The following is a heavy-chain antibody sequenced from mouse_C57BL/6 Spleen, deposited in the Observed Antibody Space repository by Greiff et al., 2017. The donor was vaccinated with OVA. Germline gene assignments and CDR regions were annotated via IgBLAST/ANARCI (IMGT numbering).Heavy chain of an antibody. D-gene: IGHD2-1*01. CDR1: GYTFTDYE. CDR3: TRRNLLWSFDY. J-gene: IGHJ2*01. Sequence: QVQLQQSGAELVRPGASVTLSCKASGYTFTDYEMHWVKQTPVHGLEWIGAIDPETGGTAYNQKFKGKAILTADKSSSTAYMELRSLTSEDSAVYYCTRRNLLWSFDYWGQGTTLTVSS. CDR2: IDPETGGT. V-gene: IGHV1-15*01.